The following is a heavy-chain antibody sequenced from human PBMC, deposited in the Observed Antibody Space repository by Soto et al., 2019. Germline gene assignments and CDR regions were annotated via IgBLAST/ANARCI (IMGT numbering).Heavy chain of an antibody. CDR1: GYSLTSYW. D-gene: IGHD5-12*01. J-gene: IGHJ6*03. CDR3: ASHSGYLNYYMDV. CDR2: IYPGDSDT. V-gene: IGHV5-51*01. Sequence: PGESLKISCKGSGYSLTSYWIVWVRQMPGKGLEWMGIIYPGDSDTRYSPSFQGQVTISADKSISTAYLQWSSLKASDTAMYYCASHSGYLNYYMDVWGKGTTVTVSS.